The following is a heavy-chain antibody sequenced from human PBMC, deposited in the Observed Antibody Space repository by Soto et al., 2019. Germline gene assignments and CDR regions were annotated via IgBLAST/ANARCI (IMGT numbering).Heavy chain of an antibody. J-gene: IGHJ4*02. Sequence: QVQLVGSGGGVVQPGRSLRLSCAASGFTFSSYAMHWVRQAPGKGLEWVAVISYDGSNKYYADSVKGRFTISRDNSKNTLYLQMNRLRAEDTAVYYCARVAVEMATIPVFGYWGQGTLVTVSS. CDR3: ARVAVEMATIPVFGY. CDR2: ISYDGSNK. D-gene: IGHD5-12*01. CDR1: GFTFSSYA. V-gene: IGHV3-30-3*01.